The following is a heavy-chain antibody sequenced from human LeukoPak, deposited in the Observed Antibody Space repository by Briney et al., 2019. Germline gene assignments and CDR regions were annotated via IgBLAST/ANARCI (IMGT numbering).Heavy chain of an antibody. D-gene: IGHD3-10*01. V-gene: IGHV3-30*02. Sequence: GSLRLSCAASGFTFSSYGMHWVRQAPGRGLEWVAVIWYGGSNKYYADSVKGRFTISRDNSKNTLYLQMNSLRAEDTAVYYCAKDFYYGSGSCYTDWGQGTLVTVSS. CDR3: AKDFYYGSGSCYTD. J-gene: IGHJ4*02. CDR2: IWYGGSNK. CDR1: GFTFSSYG.